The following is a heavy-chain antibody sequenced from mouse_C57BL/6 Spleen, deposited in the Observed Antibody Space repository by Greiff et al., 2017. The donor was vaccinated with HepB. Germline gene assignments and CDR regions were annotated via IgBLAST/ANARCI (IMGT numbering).Heavy chain of an antibody. J-gene: IGHJ2*01. CDR2: ISSGGSYT. V-gene: IGHV5-6*01. CDR1: GFTFSSYG. Sequence: EVKVVESGGDLVKPGGSLKLSCAASGFTFSSYGMSWVRQTPDKRLEWVATISSGGSYTYYPDSVKGRFTISRDNAKNTLYLQMSSLKSEDTAMYYCARPPPYYGNYFYYFDYWGQGTTLTVSS. D-gene: IGHD2-10*01. CDR3: ARPPPYYGNYFYYFDY.